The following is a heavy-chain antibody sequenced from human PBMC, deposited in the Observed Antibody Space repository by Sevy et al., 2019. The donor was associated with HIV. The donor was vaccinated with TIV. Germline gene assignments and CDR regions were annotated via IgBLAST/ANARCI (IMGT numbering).Heavy chain of an antibody. V-gene: IGHV4-39*01. CDR2: IYYNGDT. J-gene: IGHJ5*02. CDR3: ARHRAHHDYADP. D-gene: IGHD4-17*01. Sequence: SETLSLTCSVSGGSISNGDYYWAWIRLPPGKGLEWIGSIYYNGDTYYNPSLKSRVTVSVDMSKNQFALRLGSVTAADAAIYYCARHRAHHDYADPWGQGTLVTVSS. CDR1: GGSISNGDYY.